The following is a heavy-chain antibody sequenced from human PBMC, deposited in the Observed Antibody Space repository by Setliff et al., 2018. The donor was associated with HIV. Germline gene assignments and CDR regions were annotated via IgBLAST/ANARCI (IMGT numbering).Heavy chain of an antibody. CDR1: GGSFTSRSYY. Sequence: PSETLSLTCTVSGGSFTSRSYYWGWIRQPPGKGLEWIGSIFYSGITYYNPSLKSRVTISVDTSKNQFSLNLTSVTAADTAVYYCARGQDLGATWTGYYYYYMDVWGKGTTVTVSS. CDR3: ARGQDLGATWTGYYYYYMDV. V-gene: IGHV4-39*01. J-gene: IGHJ6*03. CDR2: IFYSGIT. D-gene: IGHD1-26*01.